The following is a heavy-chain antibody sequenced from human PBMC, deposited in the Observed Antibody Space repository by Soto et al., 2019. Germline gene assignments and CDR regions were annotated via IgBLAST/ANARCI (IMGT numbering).Heavy chain of an antibody. CDR1: GFTFTSSA. CDR3: AADRSKYCSGGSCLLDP. V-gene: IGHV1-58*01. Sequence: EASVNVSCKASGFTFTSSAVQWVRQARGQRLEWIGWIVVGSGNTNYAQKFQERVTITRDMSTSTAYMELSSLRSEDTAVYYCAADRSKYCSGGSCLLDPWGQGTLVTVSS. CDR2: IVVGSGNT. D-gene: IGHD2-15*01. J-gene: IGHJ5*02.